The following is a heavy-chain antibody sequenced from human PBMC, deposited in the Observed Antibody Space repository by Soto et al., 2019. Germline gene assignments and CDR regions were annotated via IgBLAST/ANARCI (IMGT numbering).Heavy chain of an antibody. J-gene: IGHJ4*02. CDR1: GGSISSYY. CDR3: ARVSEVPAKLDY. D-gene: IGHD2-2*01. CDR2: IYYSGST. V-gene: IGHV4-59*01. Sequence: SETLSLTCTVSGGSISSYYWSWIRQPPGKGLEWIGYIYYSGSTNYNPSLKSRVTISVDTSKNQFSLKLSSVTAADTAVYYCARVSEVPAKLDYWGQGTLVTVSS.